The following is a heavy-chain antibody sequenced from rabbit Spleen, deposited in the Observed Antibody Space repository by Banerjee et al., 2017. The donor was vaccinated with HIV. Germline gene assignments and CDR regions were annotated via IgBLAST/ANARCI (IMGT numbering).Heavy chain of an antibody. CDR2: IYTGSGKT. D-gene: IGHD8-1*01. V-gene: IGHV1S45*01. CDR1: GFSFSSSYW. CDR3: ARDTGSSFSTYGMDL. Sequence: QEQLEESGGDLVKPEGSLTLTCTASGFSFSSSYWICWVRQAPGKGLEWIGCIYTGSGKTAYASWAKGRFTISKTSSTTVTLQMTSLTVADTATYFCARDTGSSFSTYGMDLWGPGTLVTVS. J-gene: IGHJ6*01.